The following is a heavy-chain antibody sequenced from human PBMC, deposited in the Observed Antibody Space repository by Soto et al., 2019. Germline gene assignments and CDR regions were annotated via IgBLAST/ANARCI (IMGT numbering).Heavy chain of an antibody. CDR2: IRSKANSYAT. Sequence: EVQLVESGGGLVQPGGSLKLSCAASGFTFSGSAMHWVRQASGKGLEWVGRIRSKANSYATGYAASVKGRFTISRDDSKTTAYLQMNSLKTEDTAVYYCTRPRRRYFDWLLEGGYMDVWGKGTSVTVSS. CDR1: GFTFSGSA. V-gene: IGHV3-73*01. D-gene: IGHD3-9*01. J-gene: IGHJ6*03. CDR3: TRPRRRYFDWLLEGGYMDV.